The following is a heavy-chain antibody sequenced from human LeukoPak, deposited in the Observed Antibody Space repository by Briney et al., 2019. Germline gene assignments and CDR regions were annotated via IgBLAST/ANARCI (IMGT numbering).Heavy chain of an antibody. CDR1: GFTFGDYA. CDR3: TRNSGYDKNHDY. CDR2: IRSKAYGGTT. J-gene: IGHJ4*02. D-gene: IGHD5-12*01. V-gene: IGHV3-49*04. Sequence: GGSLGLSCTASGFTFGDYAMSWVRQAPGKGLEWVGFIRSKAYGGTTEYAASVKGRFTISRDDSKSIAYLQMNSLKTEDTAVYYCTRNSGYDKNHDYWGQGTLVTVSS.